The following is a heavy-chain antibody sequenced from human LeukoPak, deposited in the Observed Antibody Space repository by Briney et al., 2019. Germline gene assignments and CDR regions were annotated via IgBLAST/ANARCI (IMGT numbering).Heavy chain of an antibody. D-gene: IGHD6-13*01. CDR2: ISSGAKSI. J-gene: IGHJ4*02. CDR3: AGVGALSSSWLLY. CDR1: GFTFSSYE. V-gene: IGHV3-48*03. Sequence: GGSLRLSCGASGFTFSSYEMNWVRQAPGKGLEWVSSISSGAKSIYYADFVKGRFTISRDNAKSSLYLQMNSLRAEDTAIYYCAGVGALSSSWLLYWGQGTLVTVSS.